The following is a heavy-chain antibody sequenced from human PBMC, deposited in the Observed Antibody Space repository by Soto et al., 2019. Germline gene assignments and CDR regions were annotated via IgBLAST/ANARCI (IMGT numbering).Heavy chain of an antibody. CDR3: ARDYYDFWSGYYIPYYYYGMDV. J-gene: IGHJ6*02. Sequence: ESGGGVVQPGRSLRLSCAASGFTFSSYAMHWVRQAPGKGLEWVAVISYDGSNKYYADSVKGRFTISRDNSKNTLYLQMNSLRAEDTAVYYCARDYYDFWSGYYIPYYYYGMDVWGQGTTVTVSS. CDR2: ISYDGSNK. D-gene: IGHD3-3*01. V-gene: IGHV3-30-3*01. CDR1: GFTFSSYA.